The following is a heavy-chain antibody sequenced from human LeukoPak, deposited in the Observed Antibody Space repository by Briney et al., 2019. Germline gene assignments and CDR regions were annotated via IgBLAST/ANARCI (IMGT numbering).Heavy chain of an antibody. CDR2: TYYNGNT. J-gene: IGHJ6*03. CDR1: GVSTSSSSYY. D-gene: IGHD5-12*01. Sequence: PSETLSLTCTVSGVSTSSSSYYWGWIRQPPGKGLEWIGTTYYNGNTYYNPSLKSRVTMSIDTSKNQFSLRLTSVTAADTAVYYCVRQPGYSSLTTYSYYYMDVWGKGTTVTVSS. CDR3: VRQPGYSSLTTYSYYYMDV. V-gene: IGHV4-39*01.